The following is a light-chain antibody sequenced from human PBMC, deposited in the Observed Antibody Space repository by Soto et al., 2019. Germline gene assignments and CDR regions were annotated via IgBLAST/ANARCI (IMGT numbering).Light chain of an antibody. J-gene: IGKJ3*01. V-gene: IGKV3-11*01. Sequence: EIVLTQSPDTLSLSPGERATLSCRASQSVSSYLAWYQQKPGQAPRLLIYEASNRATGIPARFSGSGYGTDFTLTISSLEPEDFAVYYCQLRSNWLLTFGPGTKVDIK. CDR2: EAS. CDR1: QSVSSY. CDR3: QLRSNWLLT.